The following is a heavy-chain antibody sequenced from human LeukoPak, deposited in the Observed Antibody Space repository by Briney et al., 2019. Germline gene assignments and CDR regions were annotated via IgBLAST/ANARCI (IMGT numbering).Heavy chain of an antibody. J-gene: IGHJ4*02. CDR1: GGSISSYY. CDR3: ARVSDGDHEVGADSYYFDY. CDR2: IYYSGST. D-gene: IGHD4-17*01. Sequence: SETLSLTCTVSGGSISSYYWSWIRQPPGKGLEWIGYIYYSGSTNYNPSLKSRVTISVDTSKNQFSLKLSSVTAADTAVYYCARVSDGDHEVGADSYYFDYWGQGTLVTVSS. V-gene: IGHV4-59*01.